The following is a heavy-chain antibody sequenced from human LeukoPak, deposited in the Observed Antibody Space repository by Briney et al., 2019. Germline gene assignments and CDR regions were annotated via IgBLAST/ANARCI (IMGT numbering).Heavy chain of an antibody. CDR3: ARAAGTSCGGDCYGGLDY. J-gene: IGHJ4*02. Sequence: SVKVSCKASGGTFSSYAISWVRQAPGQGLEWMGGIIPIFGTANYAQKFQGRVTITTDESTSTAYMELSSLRSEDTAVYYCARAAGTSCGGDCYGGLDYWGQGTLVTVSS. CDR2: IIPIFGTA. V-gene: IGHV1-69*05. CDR1: GGTFSSYA. D-gene: IGHD2-21*01.